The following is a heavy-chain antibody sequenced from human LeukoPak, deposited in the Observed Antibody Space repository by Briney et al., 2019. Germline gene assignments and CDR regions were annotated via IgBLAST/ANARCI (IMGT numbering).Heavy chain of an antibody. Sequence: GASVKVSCKASGGTFSSYAISWVRQAPGQGLEWMGRIIPILGIANYAQKFQGRVTITADKSTSTAYMELSSLRSEDTAVYYCARAPDDYGDYGYWGQGTLVTVSS. CDR2: IIPILGIA. V-gene: IGHV1-69*04. D-gene: IGHD4-17*01. J-gene: IGHJ4*02. CDR3: ARAPDDYGDYGY. CDR1: GGTFSSYA.